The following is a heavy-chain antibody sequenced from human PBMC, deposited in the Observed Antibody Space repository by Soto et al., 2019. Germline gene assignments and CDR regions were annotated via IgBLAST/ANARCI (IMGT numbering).Heavy chain of an antibody. V-gene: IGHV4-31*03. CDR1: GGSISSGGYY. Sequence: SETLSLTCTVSGGSISSGGYYWSWIRQHPGKGLEWIGYIYYSGSTYYNPSLKSRVTISVDTSKNQFSLKLSSVTAADTAVYYCARVQQNIIVDTAMVTGRTNWFDPWGQGTLVTVSS. CDR2: IYYSGST. D-gene: IGHD5-18*01. J-gene: IGHJ5*02. CDR3: ARVQQNIIVDTAMVTGRTNWFDP.